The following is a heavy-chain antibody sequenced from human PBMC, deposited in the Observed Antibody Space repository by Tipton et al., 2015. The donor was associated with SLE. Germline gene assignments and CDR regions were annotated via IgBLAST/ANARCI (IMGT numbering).Heavy chain of an antibody. CDR2: IYYSGST. V-gene: IGHV4-39*07. J-gene: IGHJ5*02. D-gene: IGHD3-16*02. CDR3: ASEGEHYDYIWGSYRRNWFDP. Sequence: TLSLTCTVSGGSISSSSYYWGWIRQPPGKGLEWIGSIYYSGSTYYNPSLKSRVTISVDTSKNQFSLKLSSVTAADTAVYYCASEGEHYDYIWGSYRRNWFDPWGQGTLVTVSS. CDR1: GGSISSSSYY.